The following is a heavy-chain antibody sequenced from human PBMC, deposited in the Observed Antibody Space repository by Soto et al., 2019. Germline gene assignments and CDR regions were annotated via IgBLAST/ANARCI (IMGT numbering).Heavy chain of an antibody. CDR1: GGTFSSYA. CDR2: IIPILDIT. V-gene: IGHV1-69*04. J-gene: IGHJ6*04. D-gene: IGHD3-3*01. CDR3: ARQLAPTYDFWNV. Sequence: SVKVSCKSSGGTFSSYAISWVRQAPGQGLEWMGRIIPILDITNYAQKFQDKVTITADRSTSTAYMELSSLRSEDTAVYYCARQLAPTYDFWNVWGEGTTVTVSS.